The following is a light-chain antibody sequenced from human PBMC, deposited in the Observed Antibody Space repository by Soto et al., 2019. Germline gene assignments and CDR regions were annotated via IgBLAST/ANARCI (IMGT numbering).Light chain of an antibody. CDR2: EVS. J-gene: IGLJ2*01. CDR1: SRDVGGYNY. Sequence: QSALTQPASVSGSPGQSITISCTGTSRDVGGYNYVSWHQQHPGKAPKVIITEVSNRPSGIPDRFSGSKSGTSGTLDITGLQTGDEADYYCATWDGSLPGEVFGGGTKLTVL. CDR3: ATWDGSLPGEV. V-gene: IGLV2-14*01.